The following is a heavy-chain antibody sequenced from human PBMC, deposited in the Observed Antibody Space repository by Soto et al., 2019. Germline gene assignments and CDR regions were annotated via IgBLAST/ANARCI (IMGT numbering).Heavy chain of an antibody. Sequence: GESLKISCKASGYSFTSNWIGWVRQMPGKGLEWMGNIYPGDSDTRYSPSFQGQVTISADKSISTAYLQWSSLEASDTAMFYCVRTPSCSGSSCPRSFDYWGQGTLVPVSS. CDR3: VRTPSCSGSSCPRSFDY. D-gene: IGHD2-15*01. CDR1: GYSFTSNW. V-gene: IGHV5-51*01. J-gene: IGHJ4*02. CDR2: IYPGDSDT.